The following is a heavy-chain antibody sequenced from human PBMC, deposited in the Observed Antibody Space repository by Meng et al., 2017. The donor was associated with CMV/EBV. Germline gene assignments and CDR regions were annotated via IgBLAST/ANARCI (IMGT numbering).Heavy chain of an antibody. J-gene: IGHJ6*02. Sequence: GGSLRLSCAASGFTFSSYEMNWVRQAPGKGLEWVSYISSSGSTIYYADSVKGRFTISRDNAKNSLYLQMNSLRAEDTAVYYCAKDRLWELPGRNYYGMDVWGQGTTVTVSS. CDR3: AKDRLWELPGRNYYGMDV. CDR1: GFTFSSYE. V-gene: IGHV3-48*03. CDR2: ISSSGSTI. D-gene: IGHD1-26*01.